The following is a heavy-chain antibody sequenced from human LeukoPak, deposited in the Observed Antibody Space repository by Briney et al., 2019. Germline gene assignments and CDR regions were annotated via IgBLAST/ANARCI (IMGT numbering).Heavy chain of an antibody. CDR1: GFTFDDYG. D-gene: IGHD3-10*01. V-gene: IGHV3-20*04. CDR3: VRGFRGGPFDY. Sequence: RTGGSLRLSCVASGFTFDDYGMSWVRQLPGKGLEWVCGIVRYGGGTGYADSVKGRFTISRDNGENSLYLQMNSLRADDTALYYCVRGFRGGPFDYWGQGTLVTVSS. CDR2: IVRYGGGT. J-gene: IGHJ4*02.